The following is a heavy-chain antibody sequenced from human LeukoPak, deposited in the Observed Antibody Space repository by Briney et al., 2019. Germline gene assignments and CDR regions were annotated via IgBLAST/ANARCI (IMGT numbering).Heavy chain of an antibody. CDR2: ISWNSGSI. D-gene: IGHD6-13*01. J-gene: IGHJ4*02. CDR1: GFTFSIYA. CDR3: AKLAAAGPIDY. Sequence: GGSLRLSCAASGFTFSIYALSWVRQAPGKGLEWVSGISWNSGSIGYADSVKGRFTISRDNAKNSLYLQMNSLRAEDTALYYCAKLAAAGPIDYWGQGTLVTVSS. V-gene: IGHV3-9*01.